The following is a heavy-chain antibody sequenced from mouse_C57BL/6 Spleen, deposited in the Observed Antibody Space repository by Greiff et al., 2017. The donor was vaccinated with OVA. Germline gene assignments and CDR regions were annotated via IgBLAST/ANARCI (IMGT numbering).Heavy chain of an antibody. V-gene: IGHV3-6*01. CDR3: ARDRDYGPGYFDV. D-gene: IGHD1-1*01. CDR1: GYSITSGYY. CDR2: ISYDGSN. J-gene: IGHJ1*03. Sequence: DVQLQESGPGLVKPSQSLSLTCSVTGYSITSGYYWNWIRQFPGNKLEWMGYISYDGSNNYNPSLKNRISITRDTSKNQFFLKLNSVTTEDTATYYCARDRDYGPGYFDVWGTGTTVTVSS.